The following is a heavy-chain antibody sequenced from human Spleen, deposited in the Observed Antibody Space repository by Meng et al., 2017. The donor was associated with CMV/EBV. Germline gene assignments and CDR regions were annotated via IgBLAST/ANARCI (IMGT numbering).Heavy chain of an antibody. D-gene: IGHD2-2*01. CDR1: GFTFSNFD. J-gene: IGHJ4*02. CDR2: INSDGSST. Sequence: GESLKISCAASGFTFSNFDMHWVRQAPGKGLVWVSRINSDGSSTSYADSVKGRFTISRDNAKNTLYLQMNSLRAEDTAVYYCARDTLLEPAAMDYWGQGTLVTVSS. V-gene: IGHV3-74*01. CDR3: ARDTLLEPAAMDY.